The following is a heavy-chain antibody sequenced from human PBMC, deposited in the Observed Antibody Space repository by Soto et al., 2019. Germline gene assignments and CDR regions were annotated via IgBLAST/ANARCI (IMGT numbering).Heavy chain of an antibody. CDR2: ISGSGGST. CDR3: AKGGLLWFGELFTERYYFDY. Sequence: GGSLRLSCAASGFTFSSYAMSWVRQAPGKGLEWVSAISGSGGSTYYADSVKGRFTISRDNSKNTLYLQMNSLRAEDTAVYYCAKGGLLWFGELFTERYYFDYWGQGTLVTVSS. V-gene: IGHV3-23*01. J-gene: IGHJ4*02. D-gene: IGHD3-10*01. CDR1: GFTFSSYA.